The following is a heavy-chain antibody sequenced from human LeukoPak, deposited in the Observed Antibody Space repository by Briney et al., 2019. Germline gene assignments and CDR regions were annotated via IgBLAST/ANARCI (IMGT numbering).Heavy chain of an antibody. J-gene: IGHJ5*02. Sequence: GGSLRLSCAASGFTFSSYSMNWVRQAPGKGLEWVSSISSSSSYIYYADSVKGRFTISRDNAKYSLYLQMNSLRAEDTAVYYCARDSRSEYYYGSGSSDWFDPWGQGTLVTVSS. CDR3: ARDSRSEYYYGSGSSDWFDP. D-gene: IGHD3-10*01. V-gene: IGHV3-21*01. CDR2: ISSSSSYI. CDR1: GFTFSSYS.